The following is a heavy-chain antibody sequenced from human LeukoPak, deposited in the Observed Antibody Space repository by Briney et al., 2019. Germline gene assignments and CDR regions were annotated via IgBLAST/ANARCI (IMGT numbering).Heavy chain of an antibody. CDR3: ARVFPGIDAFDI. J-gene: IGHJ3*02. D-gene: IGHD3-10*01. CDR2: IYTSGST. CDR1: GGSISSYY. V-gene: IGHV4-4*07. Sequence: SETLSLTCTVSGGSISSYYWSWIRQPAGKGLEWIGRIYTSGSTNYNPSLKSRVTMSVDTPKNHFSLNLSSVTAADTAVYYCARVFPGIDAFDIWGQGTMVTVSS.